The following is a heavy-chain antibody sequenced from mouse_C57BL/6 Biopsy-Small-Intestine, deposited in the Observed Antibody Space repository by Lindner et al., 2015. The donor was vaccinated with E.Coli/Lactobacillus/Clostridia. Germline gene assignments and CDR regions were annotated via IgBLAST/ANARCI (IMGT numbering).Heavy chain of an antibody. CDR3: SRGNLHFAMDY. V-gene: IGHV1-69*02. CDR1: GHTFTSYW. D-gene: IGHD2-1*01. Sequence: VQLQESGAELVKPGASVKLSCKASGHTFTSYWMHWVKQRPGQGLEWIEEIDSSDTYTYYNQKFKGKATLTVDKSSSTAYMQLSSLTSEDSAVYYCSRGNLHFAMDYWGQGTSVTVSS. CDR2: IDSSDTYT. J-gene: IGHJ4*01.